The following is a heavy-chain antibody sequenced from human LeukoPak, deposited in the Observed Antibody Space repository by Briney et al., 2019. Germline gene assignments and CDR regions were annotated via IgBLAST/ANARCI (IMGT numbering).Heavy chain of an antibody. CDR2: ISAYNGNT. CDR3: ASPYYYGSGSYPPDAFDI. D-gene: IGHD3-10*01. J-gene: IGHJ3*02. V-gene: IGHV1-18*01. Sequence: ASVKVSCKASGYTLTSYGISWVRQAPGQGLEWMGWISAYNGNTNYAQKLQGRVTMTTDTSTSTAYMELRSLRSDDTAVYYCASPYYYGSGSYPPDAFDIWGQGTMVTVSS. CDR1: GYTLTSYG.